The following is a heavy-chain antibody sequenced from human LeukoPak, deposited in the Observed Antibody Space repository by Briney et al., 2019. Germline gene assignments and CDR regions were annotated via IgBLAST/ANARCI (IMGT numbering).Heavy chain of an antibody. J-gene: IGHJ5*01. D-gene: IGHD2-15*01. CDR3: ARDSRGYCSGGSCYGLNWFDS. V-gene: IGHV3-30*03. CDR1: GFTFSSYG. Sequence: GGSLRLSCAASGFTFSSYGMHWVRQAPGKGLEWVAVISYDGSNKYYADSVKGRFTISRDNSKNTLYLQMNSLRAEDTAVYYCARDSRGYCSGGSCYGLNWFDSWGQGTLVTVSS. CDR2: ISYDGSNK.